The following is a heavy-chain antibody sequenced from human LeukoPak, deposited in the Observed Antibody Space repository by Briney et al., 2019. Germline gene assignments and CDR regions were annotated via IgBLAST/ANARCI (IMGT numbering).Heavy chain of an antibody. CDR1: GFNFGDYA. CDR3: ARYKYSGSLYHYFDY. J-gene: IGHJ4*02. CDR2: IRNKAYRGTT. Sequence: GGSLRLSCTASGFNFGDYAMTWVRQAPGKGLEWVGFIRNKAYRGTTQYAASVTGRFTISRDASYSVIYLLMNSLTAEDTAVYYCARYKYSGSLYHYFDYWGQGTLVTVSS. V-gene: IGHV3-49*04. D-gene: IGHD1-26*01.